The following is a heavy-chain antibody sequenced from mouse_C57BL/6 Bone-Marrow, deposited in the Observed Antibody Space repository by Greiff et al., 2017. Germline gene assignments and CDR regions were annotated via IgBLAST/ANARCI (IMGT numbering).Heavy chain of an antibody. CDR2: IWSGGST. D-gene: IGHD2-5*01. Sequence: VMLVESGPGLVQPSQSLSITCTVSGFSLTSYGVHWVRQSPGKGLEWLGVIWSGGSTDYTAAFISRLSISKDNSKSQVFFKMNSLQADDTAIYYCARRGYYSNYHYAMDYWGQGTSVTVSS. CDR3: ARRGYYSNYHYAMDY. V-gene: IGHV2-2*01. CDR1: GFSLTSYG. J-gene: IGHJ4*01.